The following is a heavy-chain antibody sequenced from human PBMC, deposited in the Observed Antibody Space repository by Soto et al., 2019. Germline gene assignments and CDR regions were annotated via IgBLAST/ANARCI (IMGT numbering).Heavy chain of an antibody. V-gene: IGHV3-23*01. CDR3: AKDLTLYSSGWYRGYYFDY. J-gene: IGHJ4*02. CDR1: GFTFSSYA. Sequence: LRLSCAASGFTFSSYAMSWVRQAPGKGLEWVSAISGSGGSTYYADSVKGRFTISRDNSKNTLYLQMNSLRAEDTAVYYCAKDLTLYSSGWYRGYYFDYWGQGTLVTVSS. D-gene: IGHD6-19*01. CDR2: ISGSGGST.